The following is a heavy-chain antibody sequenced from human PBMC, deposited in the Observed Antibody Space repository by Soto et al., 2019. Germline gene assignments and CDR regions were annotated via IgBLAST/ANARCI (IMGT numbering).Heavy chain of an antibody. CDR3: ARAHYDFWSGYFRGLDY. J-gene: IGHJ4*02. CDR1: GYTFTSYY. Sequence: QVQLVQSGAEVKKPGASVKVSCKASGYTFTSYYMHWVRQAPGQGLEWMGIINPSGGSTSYAQKFQGRVTMTRDTSTSTVYMELSSLRSEDTAVYYCARAHYDFWSGYFRGLDYWGQGTLVTVSS. V-gene: IGHV1-46*01. CDR2: INPSGGST. D-gene: IGHD3-3*01.